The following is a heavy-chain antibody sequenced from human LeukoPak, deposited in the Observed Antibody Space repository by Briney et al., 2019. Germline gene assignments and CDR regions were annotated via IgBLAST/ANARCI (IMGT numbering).Heavy chain of an antibody. J-gene: IGHJ4*02. CDR2: INHSGST. CDR1: GGSFSGYY. CDR3: ARAGRTARLLSGGDY. Sequence: SETLSLTCAVYGGSFSGYYWSWIRQPPGKGLEWIGEINHSGSTNYNPSLKSRVTISIDTSKNQFSLKLSSVTAADTAVYYCARAGRTARLLSGGDYWGQGTLVTVSS. V-gene: IGHV4-34*01. D-gene: IGHD1-26*01.